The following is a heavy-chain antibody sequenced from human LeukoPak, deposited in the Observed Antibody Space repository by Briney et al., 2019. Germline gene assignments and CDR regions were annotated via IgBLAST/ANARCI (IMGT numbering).Heavy chain of an antibody. Sequence: GASVKVSCKASGYRFTSYGITWVRQAPGQGLEWMGWINPNSGDTNYAQKFQGRVTMTRDTSISTAYMELTRLRSDDTAVYYCASATIDWNYDYWGQGTLVTVSS. CDR3: ASATIDWNYDY. CDR1: GYRFTSYG. V-gene: IGHV1-2*02. J-gene: IGHJ4*02. CDR2: INPNSGDT. D-gene: IGHD1-7*01.